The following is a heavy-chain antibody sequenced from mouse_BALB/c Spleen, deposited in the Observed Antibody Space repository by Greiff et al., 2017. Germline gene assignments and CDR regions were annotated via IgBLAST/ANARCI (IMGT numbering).Heavy chain of an antibody. CDR1: GFTFSSYT. CDR3: TRDDYDSGYFDY. CDR2: ISSGGSYT. D-gene: IGHD2-4*01. J-gene: IGHJ2*01. V-gene: IGHV5-6-4*01. Sequence: EVMLVESGGGLVKPGGSLKLSCAASGFTFSSYTMSWVRQTPEKRLEWVATISSGGSYTYYPDSVTGRFTISRDNAKNTLYLQMSSLKSEDTAMYYFTRDDYDSGYFDYWGQGTTLTVSA.